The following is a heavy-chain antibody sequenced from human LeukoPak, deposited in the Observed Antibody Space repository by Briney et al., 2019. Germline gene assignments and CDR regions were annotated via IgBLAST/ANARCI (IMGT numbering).Heavy chain of an antibody. CDR1: GFTFSTYD. V-gene: IGHV3-30*02. J-gene: IGHJ4*02. CDR2: MRYDGSNK. D-gene: IGHD3-22*01. CDR3: AKSAGYYLDH. Sequence: GGSLRLSCAASGFTFSTYDMHWVRQAPGKGLEWVAFMRYDGSNKYYADSVKGRFTISRDNSKNTLYLQMNSLRAEDTAVYYCAKSAGYYLDHWGQGTRVTVSS.